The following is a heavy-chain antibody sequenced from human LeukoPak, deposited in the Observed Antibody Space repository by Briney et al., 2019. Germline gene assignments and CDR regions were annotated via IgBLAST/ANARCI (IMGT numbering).Heavy chain of an antibody. CDR3: AKEGASSGHCGDFDF. Sequence: GGSLRLSCAASGFTFNSYGMHWVRQAPGKGLEWVAVISDDGSKKYYADSVKGRFTISRDNSKNTLYLQMNSLKLEDAAVYYCAKEGASSGHCGDFDFWGQGTMVTVSS. CDR2: ISDDGSKK. V-gene: IGHV3-30*18. D-gene: IGHD3-22*01. J-gene: IGHJ3*01. CDR1: GFTFNSYG.